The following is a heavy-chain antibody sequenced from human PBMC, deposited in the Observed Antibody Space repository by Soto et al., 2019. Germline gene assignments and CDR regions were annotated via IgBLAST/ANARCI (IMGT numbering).Heavy chain of an antibody. V-gene: IGHV3-21*01. CDR3: ARDCSSASAKADF. D-gene: IGHD6-6*01. CDR2: ITSGTSYK. CDR1: GFTFSSYG. Sequence: EVQLVESGGGLVKPGESLRLSCVASGFTFSSYGMIWVRQAPGKGLEWVSSITSGTSYKYYADSLKGRITISRDNTKNSLFLQMTSLNAEDTAIDYCARDCSSASAKADFWSQGTLVTVSS. J-gene: IGHJ4*02.